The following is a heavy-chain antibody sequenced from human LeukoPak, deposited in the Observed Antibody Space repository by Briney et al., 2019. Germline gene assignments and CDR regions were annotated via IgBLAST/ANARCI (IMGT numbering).Heavy chain of an antibody. CDR1: GFTFSRNT. Sequence: GGSLRLSCAASGFTFSRNTMSWVCQAPGKGLEWVSGISESGGSTWHVDSVKGRFTISRDNSKNTLYLQMNSLRDEDTAVYYCVKWSGYGDYWGQGTLVTVSS. V-gene: IGHV3-23*01. D-gene: IGHD3-10*01. J-gene: IGHJ4*02. CDR2: ISESGGST. CDR3: VKWSGYGDY.